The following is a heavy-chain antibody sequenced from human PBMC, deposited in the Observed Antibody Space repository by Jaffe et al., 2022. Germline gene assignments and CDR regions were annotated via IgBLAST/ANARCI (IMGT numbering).Heavy chain of an antibody. J-gene: IGHJ4*02. Sequence: QLQLQESGPGLVKPSETLSLTCTVSGGSISSSSYYWGWIRQPPGKGLEWIGSIYYSGSTYYNPSLKSRVTISVDTSKNQFSLKLSSVTAADTAVYYCARRVERGYCSSTSCMRGIFDYWGQGTLVTVSS. V-gene: IGHV4-39*01. CDR1: GGSISSSSYY. CDR3: ARRVERGYCSSTSCMRGIFDY. D-gene: IGHD2-2*01. CDR2: IYYSGST.